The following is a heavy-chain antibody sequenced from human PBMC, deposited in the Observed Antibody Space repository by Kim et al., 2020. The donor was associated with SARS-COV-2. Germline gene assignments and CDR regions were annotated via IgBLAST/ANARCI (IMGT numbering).Heavy chain of an antibody. V-gene: IGHV4-31*03. D-gene: IGHD3-22*01. J-gene: IGHJ2*01. CDR2: IYYSGST. Sequence: SETLSLTCTVSGGSISSGGYYWSWIRQHPGKGLEWIGYIYYSGSTYYNPSLKSRVTISVDTSKNQFSLKLSSVTAADTAVYYCARDLGTMIVVAARPNWYFDLWGRGTLVTVSS. CDR1: GGSISSGGYY. CDR3: ARDLGTMIVVAARPNWYFDL.